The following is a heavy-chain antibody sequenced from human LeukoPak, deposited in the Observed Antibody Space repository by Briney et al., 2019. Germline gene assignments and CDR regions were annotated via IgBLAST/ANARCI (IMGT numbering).Heavy chain of an antibody. CDR2: IYHSGTT. J-gene: IGHJ4*02. CDR3: ARDGVFHDSDGYSFDY. CDR1: GYSISSGYF. Sequence: NPSETLSLTCAVSGYSISSGYFWGWIRQPPGKGLEWIASIYHSGTTYYNPSLRNRVTLFVDTSKNQFSLKLTSLTAADTAVYYCARDGVFHDSDGYSFDYWGQGTLVTVSS. D-gene: IGHD3-22*01. V-gene: IGHV4-38-2*02.